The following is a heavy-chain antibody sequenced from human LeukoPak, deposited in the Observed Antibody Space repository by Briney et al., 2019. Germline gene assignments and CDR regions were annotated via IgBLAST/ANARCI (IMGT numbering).Heavy chain of an antibody. V-gene: IGHV1-18*01. CDR1: GHTFSSYG. J-gene: IGHJ4*02. Sequence: GASVKVSCKASGHTFSSYGISWVRQAPGQGLEWMGWISAYNGNTNYAQKLQGRVTMTTDTSTSTAYMELRSLRSDDTAVYYCAREMIGDDYGDYPHAFDIWGQGTLVTVSS. D-gene: IGHD4-17*01. CDR2: ISAYNGNT. CDR3: AREMIGDDYGDYPHAFDI.